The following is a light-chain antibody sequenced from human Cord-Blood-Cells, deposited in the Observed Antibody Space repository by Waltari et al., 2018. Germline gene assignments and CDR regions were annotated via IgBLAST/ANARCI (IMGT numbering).Light chain of an antibody. CDR1: SRDVGGYNY. CDR2: DVS. V-gene: IGLV2-11*01. CDR3: CSYAGSYTRWV. Sequence: SALTQPRSVSGSPGPPVPISCTGTSRDVGGYNYDSRYQPHPGKAPKLMIYDVSKRPSGVPDRFSGSKSGNTASLTISGLQAEDEADYYCCSYAGSYTRWVFGGGTKLTV. J-gene: IGLJ3*02.